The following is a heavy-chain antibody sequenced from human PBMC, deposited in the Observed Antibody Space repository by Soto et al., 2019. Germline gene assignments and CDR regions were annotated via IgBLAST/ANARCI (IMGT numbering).Heavy chain of an antibody. CDR3: GKVPPPYVCSSTSCYGTGFDY. V-gene: IGHV3-23*01. J-gene: IGHJ4*02. D-gene: IGHD2-2*01. CDR2: ISGSGGST. CDR1: GFTFSSYA. Sequence: GGSLRLSCAASGFTFSSYAMSWVRQAPGKGLEWVSAISGSGGSTYYADSVKGRFTISRDNSKNTLYLQMNSLRAEDTAVYYCGKVPPPYVCSSTSCYGTGFDYWGQGTLVTVSS.